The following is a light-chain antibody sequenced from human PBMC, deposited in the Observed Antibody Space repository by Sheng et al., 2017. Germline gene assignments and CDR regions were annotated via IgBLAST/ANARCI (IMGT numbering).Light chain of an antibody. CDR3: QAWDSATTTVL. Sequence: SYDLTQSPSVSVSPGQTASITCSGDKLGDKYASWYQQKSGQSPVLVIYQDTKRPSGIPERFSGSNSGNTATLTISGTQSMDEADYYCQAWDSATTTVLFGGGTKLTVL. CDR1: KLGDKY. V-gene: IGLV3-1*01. J-gene: IGLJ2*01. CDR2: QDT.